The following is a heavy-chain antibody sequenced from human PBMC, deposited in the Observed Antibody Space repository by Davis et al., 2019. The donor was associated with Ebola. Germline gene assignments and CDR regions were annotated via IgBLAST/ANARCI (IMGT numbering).Heavy chain of an antibody. J-gene: IGHJ5*02. CDR2: IWYDGSNK. V-gene: IGHV3-33*01. CDR1: GFTFSSYG. Sequence: GESLKISCAASGFTFSSYGMHWVRQAPGKGLEWVAVIWYDGSNKYYADSVKGRFTISRDNSKNSLYLQMNSLRAEDTAVYYCARDPAERAAVFTNWFDPWGQGTLVTVSS. CDR3: ARDPAERAAVFTNWFDP. D-gene: IGHD6-13*01.